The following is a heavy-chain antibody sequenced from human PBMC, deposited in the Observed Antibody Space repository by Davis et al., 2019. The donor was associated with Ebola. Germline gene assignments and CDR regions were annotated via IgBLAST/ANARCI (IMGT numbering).Heavy chain of an antibody. Sequence: PGGSLRLSCAASGFTFSSYSMNWVRQAPGKGLEWVSYISSSSSTIYYADSVKGRFTISRDNAKNSLYLQTNSLRDEDTAVYYCARGRAGTGTELFDYWGQGTLVTVSS. J-gene: IGHJ4*02. CDR1: GFTFSSYS. CDR2: ISSSSSTI. V-gene: IGHV3-48*02. CDR3: ARGRAGTGTELFDY. D-gene: IGHD1-7*01.